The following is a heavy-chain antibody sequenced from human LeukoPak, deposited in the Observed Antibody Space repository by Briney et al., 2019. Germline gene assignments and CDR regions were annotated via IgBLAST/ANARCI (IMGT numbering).Heavy chain of an antibody. D-gene: IGHD3-22*01. J-gene: IGHJ3*02. V-gene: IGHV4-34*01. Sequence: SETLSLTCTVSGGSIRSYYWSWIRQPPGKGLEWIGQINHSGSTNYNPSLKSRVTISVDTSKNQFSLKLSSVTAADTAVYYCARDTYYYNSDTSWSDVFDIWGQGTMVTVSS. CDR3: ARDTYYYNSDTSWSDVFDI. CDR2: INHSGST. CDR1: GGSIRSYY.